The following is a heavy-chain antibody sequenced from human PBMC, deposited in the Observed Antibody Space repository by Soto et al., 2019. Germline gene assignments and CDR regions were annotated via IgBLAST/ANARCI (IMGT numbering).Heavy chain of an antibody. J-gene: IGHJ5*02. CDR2: LYNTGST. Sequence: SETLSLTCTVSGASISRYYWSWIRQSPGKGLEWIGYLYNTGSTIYNPSLKSRVTISVDTSKNQFSLKMNSVTAADTAVYYCARDVAVISGWYVWFDPWGQGTLVT. D-gene: IGHD6-19*01. CDR1: GASISRYY. V-gene: IGHV4-59*01. CDR3: ARDVAVISGWYVWFDP.